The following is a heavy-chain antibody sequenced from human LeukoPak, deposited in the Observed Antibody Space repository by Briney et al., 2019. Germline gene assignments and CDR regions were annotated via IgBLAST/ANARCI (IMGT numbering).Heavy chain of an antibody. J-gene: IGHJ4*02. CDR3: ARVLGYGSGSSGDY. CDR2: INPNSGGT. CDR1: GYTFTGYY. D-gene: IGHD3-10*01. Sequence: ASVKVSCKASGYTFTGYYMHWVRQAPGQGLEWMGWINPNSGGTNYAQKFQGRVTMTRDTSISTAYMELSRLRSDDTAVYYCARVLGYGSGSSGDYWGQGTLVTVSS. V-gene: IGHV1-2*02.